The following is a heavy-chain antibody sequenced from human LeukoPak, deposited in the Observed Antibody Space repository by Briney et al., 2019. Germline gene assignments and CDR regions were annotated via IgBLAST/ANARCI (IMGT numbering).Heavy chain of an antibody. D-gene: IGHD3-16*01. J-gene: IGHJ4*02. CDR3: ARDGGRYFDY. CDR2: IYYSGST. V-gene: IGHV4-34*09. CDR1: GGSFSGYY. Sequence: SETLSLTCAVYGGSFSGYYWSWIRQPPGKGLEWIGYIYYSGSTYYNPSLKSRVTISVDTSKNQFSLKLSSVTAADTAVYYCARDGGRYFDYWGQGTLVTVSS.